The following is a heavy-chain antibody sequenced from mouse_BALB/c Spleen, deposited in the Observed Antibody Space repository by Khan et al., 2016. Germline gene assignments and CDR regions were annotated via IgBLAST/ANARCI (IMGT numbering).Heavy chain of an antibody. J-gene: IGHJ2*01. Sequence: QVQLKQSGAELAKPGASVKMSCKASGYTFTSYWMHWVKQRPGQGLEWIGYINPSTGYTESNQKFKDKATLTADKSSSTAYMQLSSLPSEDSAVYYCASKAYYGNYYFDDWGQGTTLTVSS. D-gene: IGHD2-10*01. V-gene: IGHV1-7*01. CDR2: INPSTGYT. CDR1: GYTFTSYW. CDR3: ASKAYYGNYYFDD.